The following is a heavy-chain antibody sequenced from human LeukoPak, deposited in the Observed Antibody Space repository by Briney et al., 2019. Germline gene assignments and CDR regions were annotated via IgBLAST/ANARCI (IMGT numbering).Heavy chain of an antibody. CDR1: GGSVSNGDFF. V-gene: IGHV4-30-4*01. Sequence: SETLSLTCTVSGGSVSNGDFFWSWIRQPPGKGLECIGYIYYTGSTYYNPSLKSRVTMSVDTSKNQFSLKLTSVTAADTAVYHCARVGQLDHDAFDIWGQGTVVTVSS. CDR3: ARVGQLDHDAFDI. J-gene: IGHJ3*02. CDR2: IYYTGST. D-gene: IGHD6-13*01.